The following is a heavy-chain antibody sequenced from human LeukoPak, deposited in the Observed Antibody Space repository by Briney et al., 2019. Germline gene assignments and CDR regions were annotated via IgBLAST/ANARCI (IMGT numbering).Heavy chain of an antibody. CDR1: GFTFSSYG. CDR3: ARDPGLAFDY. CDR2: IWYDGSNK. V-gene: IGHV3-33*01. J-gene: IGHJ4*02. Sequence: GRSLRLSCAASGFTFSSYGMHWVRQAPGKGLEWVAVIWYDGSNKYYADSVKGRFTISRDNSKNTLYLQINSLRAEDTAVYYCARDPGLAFDYWGQGTLVTVSS. D-gene: IGHD6-19*01.